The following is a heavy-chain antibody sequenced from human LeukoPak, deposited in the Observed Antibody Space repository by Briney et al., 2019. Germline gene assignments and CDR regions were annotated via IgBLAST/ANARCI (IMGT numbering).Heavy chain of an antibody. Sequence: PGGSLRLSCAASGFTVSSNYMSWVRQAPGKGLEWVSVIYSGGSTYYADPVKGRFAISRDNSKNTLYLQMNSLRAEDTAVYYCARGNIVVVPAAGNWFDPWGQGTLVTVSS. J-gene: IGHJ5*02. CDR2: IYSGGST. CDR1: GFTVSSNY. D-gene: IGHD2-2*01. V-gene: IGHV3-66*02. CDR3: ARGNIVVVPAAGNWFDP.